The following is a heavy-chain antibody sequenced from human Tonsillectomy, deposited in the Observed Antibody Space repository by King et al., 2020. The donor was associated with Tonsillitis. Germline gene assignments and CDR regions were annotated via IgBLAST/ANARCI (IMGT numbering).Heavy chain of an antibody. CDR3: ARGHRYCSSTSCYYWFDP. V-gene: IGHV1-8*01. CDR1: GYTFTSYD. D-gene: IGHD2-2*01. CDR2: MNPNSGNT. Sequence: QLVQSGAEVKKPGASVKVSCKASGYTFTSYDINWVRQATGQGLEWMGWMNPNSGNTGYAQKFQGRVTMTRNTSISTAYMELSSLRSEDTAVYYWARGHRYCSSTSCYYWFDPWGQGTLVTVSS. J-gene: IGHJ5*02.